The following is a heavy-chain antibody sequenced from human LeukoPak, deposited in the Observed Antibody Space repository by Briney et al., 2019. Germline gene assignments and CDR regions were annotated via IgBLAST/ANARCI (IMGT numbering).Heavy chain of an antibody. CDR2: ISGSGGST. CDR3: AKEKVVVAATPYDYFDY. V-gene: IGHV3-23*01. CDR1: GFTFSSYA. D-gene: IGHD2-15*01. Sequence: GGSLRLSCAASGFTFSSYAMSWVRQAPGKGLEWVSAISGSGGSTYYADSVKGRFTISRDNSKNTLYLRMNSLRAEDTAVYYCAKEKVVVAATPYDYFDYWGQGTLVTVSS. J-gene: IGHJ4*02.